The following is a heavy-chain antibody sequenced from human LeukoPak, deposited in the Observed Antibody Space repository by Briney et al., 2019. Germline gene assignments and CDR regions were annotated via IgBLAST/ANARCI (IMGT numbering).Heavy chain of an antibody. J-gene: IGHJ6*04. CDR3: AKDIRGNTGLGSVDV. V-gene: IGHV3-23*01. D-gene: IGHD2/OR15-2a*01. Sequence: GGSLRLSCAASGFTFSSYGMHWVRQVPGKGLEWVSTISDNGDATYYADSVKGRFTISRDNSKSTLYLQMNSLRAEETAVYSCAKDIRGNTGLGSVDVWGKGTTVTVSS. CDR2: ISDNGDAT. CDR1: GFTFSSYG.